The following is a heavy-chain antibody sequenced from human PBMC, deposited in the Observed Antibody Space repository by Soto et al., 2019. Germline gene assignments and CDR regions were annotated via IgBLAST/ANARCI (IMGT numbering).Heavy chain of an antibody. J-gene: IGHJ5*02. CDR2: IIPIFGTA. CDR3: ARGSAFYDSSGYYYDPWFDP. V-gene: IGHV1-69*13. D-gene: IGHD3-22*01. Sequence: GASVKVSCKASGGTFSSYAISWVRQAPGQGLEWMGGIIPIFGTANYAQKFQGRVTITADESTSTAYMELSSLRSEDTAVYYCARGSAFYDSSGYYYDPWFDPWGQGTLVTVSS. CDR1: GGTFSSYA.